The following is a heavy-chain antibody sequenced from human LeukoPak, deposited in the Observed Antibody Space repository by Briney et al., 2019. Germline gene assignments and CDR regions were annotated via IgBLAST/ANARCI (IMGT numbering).Heavy chain of an antibody. CDR3: ARERAGVTDGMDV. D-gene: IGHD2-21*02. J-gene: IGHJ6*02. V-gene: IGHV3-21*01. CDR1: GFTFSSYS. Sequence: GGSLRHSCAASGFTFSSYSMNWVRQAPGKGLEWVSSISSSSSYIYYADSVKGRFTISRDNAKNSLYLQMNSLRAEDTAVYYCARERAGVTDGMDVWGQGTTVTVSS. CDR2: ISSSSSYI.